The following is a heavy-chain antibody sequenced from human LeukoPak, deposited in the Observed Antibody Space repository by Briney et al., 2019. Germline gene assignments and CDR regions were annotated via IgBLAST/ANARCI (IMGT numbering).Heavy chain of an antibody. CDR1: GGSISSYY. D-gene: IGHD2-2*01. CDR2: IYTSGST. Sequence: SETLSLTCTVSGGSISSYYWSWIRQPAGKGLEWIGRIYTSGSTNYNPSLKSRVTMSVDTSKNQFSLKLSSVTAADTAVYYCARGSRGYCSSTSCYFDAFDIWGQGTMVTVSS. CDR3: ARGSRGYCSSTSCYFDAFDI. V-gene: IGHV4-4*07. J-gene: IGHJ3*02.